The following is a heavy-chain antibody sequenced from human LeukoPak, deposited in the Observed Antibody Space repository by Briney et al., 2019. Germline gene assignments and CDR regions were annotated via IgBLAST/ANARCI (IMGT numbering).Heavy chain of an antibody. Sequence: PGGSLRLSCAASGFTFSTYWMHWVRQAPGKGLVWVSRINSDGSSTSYADSVKGRFTISRDNAKNTLSLQMNSLRAEDTAVYYCATSRYTSGLNWGQGTLVTVSS. CDR3: ATSRYTSGLN. D-gene: IGHD5-18*01. V-gene: IGHV3-74*01. CDR1: GFTFSTYW. J-gene: IGHJ4*02. CDR2: INSDGSST.